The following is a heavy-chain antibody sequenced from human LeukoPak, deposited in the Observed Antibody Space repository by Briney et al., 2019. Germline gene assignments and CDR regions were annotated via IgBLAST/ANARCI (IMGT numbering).Heavy chain of an antibody. Sequence: GGSLRLSCAASGFTFSSYWMSWVRQAPGKGLEWAANIKQDGSEKYYVDSVKGRFTISRDNAKNSLYLQMNSLRAEDTAVYYCARVPRGYDILTGYYPLYFDYWGQGTLVTVSS. J-gene: IGHJ4*02. CDR1: GFTFSSYW. CDR2: IKQDGSEK. D-gene: IGHD3-9*01. V-gene: IGHV3-7*03. CDR3: ARVPRGYDILTGYYPLYFDY.